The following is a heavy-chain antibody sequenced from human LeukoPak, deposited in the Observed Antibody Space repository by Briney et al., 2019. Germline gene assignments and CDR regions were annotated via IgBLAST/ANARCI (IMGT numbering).Heavy chain of an antibody. CDR3: ARRATISDYHFDY. V-gene: IGHV5-51*01. D-gene: IGHD4-11*01. J-gene: IGHJ4*02. Sequence: HGESLKISCKGSGYTFTNYWIAWVRQMPGKGLEWMGSIYPGDSDTRYSPSFQGQVTISADKSITTAYLQWTNLKASDTAMYYCARRATISDYHFDYWGQGTLVTVSS. CDR2: IYPGDSDT. CDR1: GYTFTNYW.